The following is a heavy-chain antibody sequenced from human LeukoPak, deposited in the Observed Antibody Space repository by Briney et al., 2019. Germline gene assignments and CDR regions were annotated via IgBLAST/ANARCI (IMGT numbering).Heavy chain of an antibody. D-gene: IGHD4-17*01. CDR2: IYYSGNT. CDR3: ARDPTTVTTIFDS. V-gene: IGHV4-59*12. Sequence: SETLSLTCTVSGGSISSYYWSWIRQPPGKRLELIGYIYYSGNTNYNPSLKSRVTISVDTSKNQVSLKLRSVTAADTAVYYCARDPTTVTTIFDSWGQGTLVTASS. J-gene: IGHJ4*02. CDR1: GGSISSYY.